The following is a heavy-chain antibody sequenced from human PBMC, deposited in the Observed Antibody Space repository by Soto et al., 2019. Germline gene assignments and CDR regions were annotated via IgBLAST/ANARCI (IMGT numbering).Heavy chain of an antibody. CDR1: GGTFNSYT. CDR3: ARSLGYCPTTRCYRPFVY. CDR2: IIPFLGLA. J-gene: IGHJ4*02. D-gene: IGHD2-2*01. Sequence: QVQLVQSGAEVKKPGSSVKVSCKASGGTFNSYTFSWVRQAPGQGLEWMGRIIPFLGLANYAQTFQDRLTITADTSTTTAYMELYSVRSEDTAVYYCARSLGYCPTTRCYRPFVYLGRGTLVTVSS. V-gene: IGHV1-69*02.